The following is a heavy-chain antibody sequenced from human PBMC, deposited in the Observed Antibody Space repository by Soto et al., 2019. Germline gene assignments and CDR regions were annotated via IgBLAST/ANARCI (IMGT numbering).Heavy chain of an antibody. CDR2: IYYSGST. J-gene: IGHJ4*02. CDR3: ARLGSSSSLYYFDY. D-gene: IGHD6-6*01. Sequence: SETLSLTCTVSGGSISSSSYYWGWIRQPPGKGLEWIGSIYYSGSTYYNPSLKSRVTISVDTSKNQFSLKVSSVTAEDTVVYYCARLGSSSSLYYFDYWGPGTLVTVSS. CDR1: GGSISSSSYY. V-gene: IGHV4-39*01.